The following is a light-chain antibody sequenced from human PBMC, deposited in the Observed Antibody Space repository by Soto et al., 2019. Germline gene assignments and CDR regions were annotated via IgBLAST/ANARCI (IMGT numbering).Light chain of an antibody. Sequence: EIVMTHSPATLSVSPGERATLSCRANQSVSSNLVWYQQKPGQAPRLLIYGASTRATGIPARFSGSGSGTEFTLTISSLQSEDFAVYYCQQYNNWPPWTFGQGTKVEIK. CDR3: QQYNNWPPWT. J-gene: IGKJ1*01. V-gene: IGKV3-15*01. CDR1: QSVSSN. CDR2: GAS.